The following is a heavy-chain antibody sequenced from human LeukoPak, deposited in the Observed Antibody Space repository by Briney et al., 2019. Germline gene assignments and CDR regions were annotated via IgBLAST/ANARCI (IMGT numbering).Heavy chain of an antibody. Sequence: SETLSLTCTVSGGSISSYYWSCIRQPPGKGLEWIGYIYYSGSTNYNPSLKSRVTISVDTSKNQFSLKLSSVTAADTAVYYCARDTPAYYDSSGYSASDAFDIWGQGTMVTVSS. CDR2: IYYSGST. D-gene: IGHD3-22*01. J-gene: IGHJ3*02. V-gene: IGHV4-59*01. CDR3: ARDTPAYYDSSGYSASDAFDI. CDR1: GGSISSYY.